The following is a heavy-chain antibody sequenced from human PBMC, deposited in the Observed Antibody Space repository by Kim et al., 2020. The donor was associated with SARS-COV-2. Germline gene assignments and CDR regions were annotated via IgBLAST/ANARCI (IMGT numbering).Heavy chain of an antibody. D-gene: IGHD3-9*01. Sequence: GGSLRLSCAASEFTFSNYWMNWVRQAPGKGLEWVAIIKQDGSEKNYVDSVKGRFSISIDNAKNSLYLQMNSLRAEDTAVYYCATTTSTTGTWGQGDLVTVSS. CDR1: EFTFSNYW. CDR2: IKQDGSEK. J-gene: IGHJ5*02. V-gene: IGHV3-7*03. CDR3: ATTTSTTGT.